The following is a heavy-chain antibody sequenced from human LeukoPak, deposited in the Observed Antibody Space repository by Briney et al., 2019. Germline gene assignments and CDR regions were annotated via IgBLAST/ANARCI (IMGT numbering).Heavy chain of an antibody. CDR3: AKCTSSVGANPLDY. D-gene: IGHD1-26*01. CDR2: INSDGSTT. V-gene: IGHV3-74*01. J-gene: IGHJ4*02. CDR1: GFTFSSYW. Sequence: PGGSLRLSCAASGFTFSSYWMHWVRQAPGKGLVWVSRINSDGSTTSYADSVKGRFTISRDNAKNTLYLQMNSLRAEDTAVYYCAKCTSSVGANPLDYWGQGTLVTVSS.